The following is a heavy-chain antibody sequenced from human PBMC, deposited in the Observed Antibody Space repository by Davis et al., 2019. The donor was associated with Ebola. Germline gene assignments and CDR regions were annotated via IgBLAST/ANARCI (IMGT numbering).Heavy chain of an antibody. D-gene: IGHD6-13*01. Sequence: GESLKISCKGSGYSFTSYWIGWVRQMPGKGLEWMGIIYPGDSDTRYSPSFQGQVTISADKSISTAYLQWSSLKASDTAMYYCARLQAVRQQPSTLDYWGQGTLVTVSS. CDR3: ARLQAVRQQPSTLDY. V-gene: IGHV5-51*01. CDR1: GYSFTSYW. CDR2: IYPGDSDT. J-gene: IGHJ4*02.